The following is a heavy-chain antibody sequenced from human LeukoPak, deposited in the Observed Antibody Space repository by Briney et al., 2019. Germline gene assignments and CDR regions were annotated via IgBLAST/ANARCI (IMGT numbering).Heavy chain of an antibody. Sequence: GESLKISCKGSGYSFTSYWIGWVRQMPGKGLEWMGIIYPGDSNTKYRPSFQGQVTISVDKSINTAYLQWSRLKASDTATYYCARHWSNTRPSPDQFYGMDFWGQGTTVIVSS. V-gene: IGHV5-51*01. CDR3: ARHWSNTRPSPDQFYGMDF. J-gene: IGHJ6*01. CDR2: IYPGDSNT. D-gene: IGHD2-2*01. CDR1: GYSFTSYW.